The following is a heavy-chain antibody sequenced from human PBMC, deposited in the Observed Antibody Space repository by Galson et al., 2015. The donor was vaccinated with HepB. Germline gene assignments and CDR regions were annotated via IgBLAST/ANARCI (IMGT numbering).Heavy chain of an antibody. J-gene: IGHJ5*02. CDR2: IKQDGSEK. CDR1: GFTFSSYW. Sequence: SLRLSCAASGFTFSSYWMSWVRQAPGKGLEWVANIKQDGSEKYYVDSVKGRFTISRDNAKNSLYLQMNSLRAEDTAVYYCARDLSIVGARIRFDPWGQGTLVTVSS. CDR3: ARDLSIVGARIRFDP. D-gene: IGHD1-26*01. V-gene: IGHV3-7*03.